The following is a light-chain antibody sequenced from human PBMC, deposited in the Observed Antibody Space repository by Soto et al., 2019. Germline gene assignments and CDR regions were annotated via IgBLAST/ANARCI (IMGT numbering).Light chain of an antibody. CDR3: QQYNNWPLT. J-gene: IGKJ4*01. V-gene: IGKV3-15*01. Sequence: EIVMTQSPATLSVSPGERATLSCRASQSVSSNLAWYQQKPGQAPRLLIYGASTRATGFPARFSGSGSGTEFTLIISRLQSEDFAVYYCQQYNNWPLTFGGGTKVEI. CDR2: GAS. CDR1: QSVSSN.